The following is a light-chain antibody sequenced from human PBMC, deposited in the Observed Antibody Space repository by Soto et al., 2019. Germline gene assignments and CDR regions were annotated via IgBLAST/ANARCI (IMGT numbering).Light chain of an antibody. CDR1: QTVRDN. V-gene: IGKV3D-15*03. Sequence: EIVMTQSPATLSVSPGERATLSCRASQTVRDNLAWYQQKPGQAPRLLIYGASIRATGIPARFSGSGSGREFALTIDSLQSEDFAVYACLQYNISALTFGGGTKGEIK. CDR2: GAS. CDR3: LQYNISALT. J-gene: IGKJ4*01.